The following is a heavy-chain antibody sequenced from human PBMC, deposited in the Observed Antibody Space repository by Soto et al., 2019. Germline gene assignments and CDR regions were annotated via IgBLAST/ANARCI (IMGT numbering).Heavy chain of an antibody. V-gene: IGHV1-69*05. CDR3: ARERNKRYDFWSGYHPVDY. CDR2: INAGFGKA. D-gene: IGHD3-3*01. Sequence: SVKVSCKASGGTFSSYAISWVRQAPGQGLEWMGGINAGFGKANYAQKFQGRVTITRDASASTAYMELSSLRSEDTAVYYCARERNKRYDFWSGYHPVDYWGQGTLVTVSS. CDR1: GGTFSSYA. J-gene: IGHJ4*02.